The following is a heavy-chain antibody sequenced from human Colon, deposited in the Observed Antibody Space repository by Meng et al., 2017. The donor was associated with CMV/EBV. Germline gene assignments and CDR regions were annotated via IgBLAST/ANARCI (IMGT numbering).Heavy chain of an antibody. J-gene: IGHJ4*02. D-gene: IGHD3-22*01. CDR3: AKWGPHHDTSGYDGGFDY. V-gene: IGHV3-74*01. Sequence: GGSLRLSCAASGFTFSTYWMHWVRQVPGKGLVWVSRINRDGSFASHADSVKGRFTASRDNAKNTMYLQMNSLRAEDTAVYYCAKWGPHHDTSGYDGGFDYWGQGTLVTVSS. CDR1: GFTFSTYW. CDR2: INRDGSFA.